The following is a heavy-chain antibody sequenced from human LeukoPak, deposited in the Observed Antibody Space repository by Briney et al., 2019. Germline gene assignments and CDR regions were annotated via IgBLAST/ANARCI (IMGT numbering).Heavy chain of an antibody. CDR3: ASRTVTTFRFDP. CDR2: IYYSGST. V-gene: IGHV4-30-4*01. J-gene: IGHJ5*02. CDR1: GGSISSGDYY. D-gene: IGHD4-17*01. Sequence: QTLSLTCTVSGGSISSGDYYWSWIRQPPGKGLECIGYIYYSGSTYYNPSLKSRVTISVDTSKNQFSLKLRSVTAADTAVYYCASRTVTTFRFDPWGQGTLVTVSS.